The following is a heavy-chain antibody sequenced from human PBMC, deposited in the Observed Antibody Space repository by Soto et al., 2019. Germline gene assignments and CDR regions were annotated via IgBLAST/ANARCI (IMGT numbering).Heavy chain of an antibody. Sequence: QVQVVQSGAEVKKPGSSVKVSCKDSGGTFSSYAISWVRQAPGQGLEWMGGIIPMFDTANYAQKFQGRVTITADKSTSTAYMELSRLRSEDTAVYYCARGIVVVTAARYNYYGMDVWGQGTTVTVSS. V-gene: IGHV1-69*06. CDR1: GGTFSSYA. CDR2: IIPMFDTA. CDR3: ARGIVVVTAARYNYYGMDV. D-gene: IGHD2-21*02. J-gene: IGHJ6*02.